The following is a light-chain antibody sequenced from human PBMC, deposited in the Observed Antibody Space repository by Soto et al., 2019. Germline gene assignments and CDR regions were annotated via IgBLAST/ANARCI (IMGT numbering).Light chain of an antibody. CDR1: SSDVGSYNL. J-gene: IGLJ2*01. CDR3: TSYSSSSPVL. CDR2: EGS. Sequence: QSALTQPASVSGSPGQSITISCTGTSSDVGSYNLVSWYQQHPGKAPKLMIYEGSKRRSGVSNRFSGSKSGNTASLSISGLQPEDEADYYCTSYSSSSPVLFGGGTKLTVL. V-gene: IGLV2-14*02.